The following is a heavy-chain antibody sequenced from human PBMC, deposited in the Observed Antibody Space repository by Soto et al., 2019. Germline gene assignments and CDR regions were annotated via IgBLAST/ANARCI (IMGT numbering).Heavy chain of an antibody. J-gene: IGHJ4*02. CDR2: IYYSGST. CDR1: GGSVGSGYYY. V-gene: IGHV4-61*01. CDR3: AREGCSGGSCYSGYKLGIEY. Sequence: PSETLSLTCTVSGGSVGSGYYYWSWIRQPPGKGLEWIGNIYYSGSTNYNPSLKSRVTISADTSNNQFSLRLSSVTAADTAVYYCAREGCSGGSCYSGYKLGIEYWGQGTLVTV. D-gene: IGHD2-15*01.